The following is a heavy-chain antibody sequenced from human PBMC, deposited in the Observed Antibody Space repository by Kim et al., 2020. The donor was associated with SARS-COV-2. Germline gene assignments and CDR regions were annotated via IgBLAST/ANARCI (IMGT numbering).Heavy chain of an antibody. Sequence: SETLSLTCSVSGDSISSSAFYWGWIRQPPGKRLEWIGCIYYSGSPYYNPSLKSRVTISVDTSKDQFSLELRSVTAADTAVFYCARQPSYRSGVSYSPDYYRMEVWGQGTTVTVSS. D-gene: IGHD2-15*01. V-gene: IGHV4-39*01. J-gene: IGHJ6*02. CDR2: IYYSGSP. CDR3: ARQPSYRSGVSYSPDYYRMEV. CDR1: GDSISSSAFY.